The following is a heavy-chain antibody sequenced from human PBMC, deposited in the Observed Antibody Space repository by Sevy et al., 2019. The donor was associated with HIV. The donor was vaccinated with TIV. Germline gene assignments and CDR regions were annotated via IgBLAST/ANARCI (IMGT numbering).Heavy chain of an antibody. V-gene: IGHV3-72*01. CDR2: IRNRPNSYTT. CDR3: VRGPNCGVGCCQQISPYCLDV. J-gene: IGHJ6*03. Sequence: GGCLRLSCAASGFTFSDHYVDWVRQAPGKGLEWVGRIRNRPNSYTTEYAASVKGRFTISRDDSRNSVYLQMNSLKTQDSAVYYCVRGPNCGVGCCQQISPYCLDVWGKGATVTVSS. D-gene: IGHD2-21*01. CDR1: GFTFSDHY.